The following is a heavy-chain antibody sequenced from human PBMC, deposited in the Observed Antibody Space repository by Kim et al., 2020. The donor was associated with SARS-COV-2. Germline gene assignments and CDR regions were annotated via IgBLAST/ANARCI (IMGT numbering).Heavy chain of an antibody. CDR2: IKQDGSET. CDR3: ASPPWGGNAIN. Sequence: GGSLRLSCAASGFRFSYYWMSWVRQAPGKGLEWVANIKQDGSETYYVDSVKGRFTISKDNAKNSLYLQMNSLRAEDTAVYYCASPPWGGNAINWGQGTLVTVSS. J-gene: IGHJ4*02. CDR1: GFRFSYYW. D-gene: IGHD3-16*01. V-gene: IGHV3-7*03.